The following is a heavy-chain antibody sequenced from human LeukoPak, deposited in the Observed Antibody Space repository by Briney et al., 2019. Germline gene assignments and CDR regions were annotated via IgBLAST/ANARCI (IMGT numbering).Heavy chain of an antibody. D-gene: IGHD3-22*01. V-gene: IGHV4-39*01. CDR1: GGSISSSSYY. CDR3: ARLTMIVVVIDY. J-gene: IGHJ4*02. Sequence: SETLSLTCTVSGGSISSSSYYWGWIRQPPGKGLEWIGSIYYSGSTYYNPSLKSRVTISVDTSKKQFSLKLSSVTAADTAVYYCARLTMIVVVIDYWGQGTLVTVSS. CDR2: IYYSGST.